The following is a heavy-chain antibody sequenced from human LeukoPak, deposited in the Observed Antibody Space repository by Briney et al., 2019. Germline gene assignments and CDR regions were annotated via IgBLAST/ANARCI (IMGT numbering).Heavy chain of an antibody. CDR3: ASGGYSSSHPPYYYYYYMDV. Sequence: ASVKVSCKASGGTFSSYAISWVRQAPGQGLEWMGGIIPIFGTANYAQKFQGRVTITTDESTSTAYMELSSLRSEDTAVYYCASGGYSSSHPPYYYYYYMDVWGKGTTVTVSS. CDR2: IIPIFGTA. D-gene: IGHD6-13*01. CDR1: GGTFSSYA. V-gene: IGHV1-69*05. J-gene: IGHJ6*03.